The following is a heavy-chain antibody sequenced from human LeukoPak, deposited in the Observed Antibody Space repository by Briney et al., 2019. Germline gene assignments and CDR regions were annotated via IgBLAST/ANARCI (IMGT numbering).Heavy chain of an antibody. V-gene: IGHV3-30*18. J-gene: IGHJ4*02. Sequence: GGSLRLSCVASGFTFRNYGMHWVRQAPGKGLEWVAVISNDGGTTYYADSVKGRFTISRDNSKNTLYLQMNSLRAEDTAVYYCAKDGPKRFLEWLSPTDYWGQGTLVTVSS. D-gene: IGHD3-3*01. CDR2: ISNDGGTT. CDR1: GFTFRNYG. CDR3: AKDGPKRFLEWLSPTDY.